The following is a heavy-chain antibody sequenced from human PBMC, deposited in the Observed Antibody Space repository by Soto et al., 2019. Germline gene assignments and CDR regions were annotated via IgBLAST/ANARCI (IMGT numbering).Heavy chain of an antibody. J-gene: IGHJ6*02. CDR2: ICGGGTDK. V-gene: IGHV3-33*08. Sequence: GGSLRLSCASSGFTFSSYGMHWVRQAPGKGLEWVSTICGGGTDKYYADSVKGRFTISRDNSENTLYLQMNSLRAEDTAVYYCAPGLSGTVTLYYYYGMDVWGQGTTVTVSS. CDR1: GFTFSSYG. D-gene: IGHD4-4*01. CDR3: APGLSGTVTLYYYYGMDV.